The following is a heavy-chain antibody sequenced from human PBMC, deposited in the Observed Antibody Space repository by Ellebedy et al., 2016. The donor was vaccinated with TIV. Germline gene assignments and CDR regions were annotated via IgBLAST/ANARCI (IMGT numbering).Heavy chain of an antibody. CDR2: IYPGDSDT. V-gene: IGHV5-51*01. Sequence: GESLKISCKASGYKFTNYWIGWVRQKPGKGLEWMGVIYPGDSDTRYSPSFEGQVTISADASISTAYLQWSSLKASDSAMFHCAMFPTGTTDYWGQGTLVTVSS. CDR3: AMFPTGTTDY. CDR1: GYKFTNYW. D-gene: IGHD4-17*01. J-gene: IGHJ4*02.